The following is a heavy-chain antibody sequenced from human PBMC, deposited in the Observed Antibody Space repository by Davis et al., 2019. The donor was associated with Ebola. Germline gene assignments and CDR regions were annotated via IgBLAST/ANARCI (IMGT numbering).Heavy chain of an antibody. CDR2: IIPILGIA. Sequence: SVQVSCKASGGTFSSYAISWVRQAPGQGLEWMGGIIPILGIANYAQKFQGRVTITADKSTSTAYMELSSLRSDDTAVYYCARDLKYYDFWSGYPEFDYWGQGTLVTVSS. CDR1: GGTFSSYA. D-gene: IGHD3-3*01. J-gene: IGHJ4*02. V-gene: IGHV1-69*10. CDR3: ARDLKYYDFWSGYPEFDY.